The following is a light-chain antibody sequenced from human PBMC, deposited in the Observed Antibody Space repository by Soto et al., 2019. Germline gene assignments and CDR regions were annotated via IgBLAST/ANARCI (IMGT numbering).Light chain of an antibody. CDR1: SSDVGGYNY. CDR2: DVS. Sequence: QSVLTQPASVSGSPGQSITISCTGTSSDVGGYNYVSWYQQHPGKAPKLMIYDVSNRPSGVSNRFSGSKSGSTASLTISGLQAVDDADYYCSSYTSSSSVVFGGGTQLTV. CDR3: SSYTSSSSVV. V-gene: IGLV2-14*01. J-gene: IGLJ2*01.